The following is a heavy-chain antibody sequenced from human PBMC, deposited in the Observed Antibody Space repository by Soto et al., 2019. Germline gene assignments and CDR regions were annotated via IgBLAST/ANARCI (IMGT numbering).Heavy chain of an antibody. CDR1: GGSFSGYY. CDR2: INHSGST. CDR3: ARGHSSGWYDYYYYYGMDV. D-gene: IGHD6-19*01. J-gene: IGHJ6*02. V-gene: IGHV4-34*01. Sequence: SETLSLTCAVYGGSFSGYYWSWIRQPPGKGLEWIGEINHSGSTNYNPSLKSRVTISVDTSKNQFSLKLSSVTAADTAVYYCARGHSSGWYDYYYYYGMDVWGQGTTVT.